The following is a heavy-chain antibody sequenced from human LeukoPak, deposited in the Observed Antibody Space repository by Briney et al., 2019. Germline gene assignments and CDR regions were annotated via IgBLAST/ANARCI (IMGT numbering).Heavy chain of an antibody. CDR1: GGSISSYY. Sequence: PSETLSLTCTVSGGSISSYYWSWIRQPPGKGLEWIGYIYYSGSTNYNPSLKSRVTISVDTSKNQFSLKLSSVTAADTAVYYRATSSGWYGGFNYWGQGTLVTVSS. D-gene: IGHD6-19*01. CDR3: ATSSGWYGGFNY. V-gene: IGHV4-59*01. CDR2: IYYSGST. J-gene: IGHJ4*02.